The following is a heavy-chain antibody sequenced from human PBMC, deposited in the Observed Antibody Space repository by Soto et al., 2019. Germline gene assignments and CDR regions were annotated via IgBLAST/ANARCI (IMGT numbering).Heavy chain of an antibody. Sequence: ASVKVSCKASGGTFSSYAISWVRQAPGQGLEWMGGIIPIFGTANYAQKFQGRVTITADKSTSTAYMELSSLRSEDTAVCYCASPGGNYYYYGMDVWGQGTTVTVSS. CDR1: GGTFSSYA. V-gene: IGHV1-69*06. CDR2: IIPIFGTA. CDR3: ASPGGNYYYYGMDV. J-gene: IGHJ6*02. D-gene: IGHD3-16*01.